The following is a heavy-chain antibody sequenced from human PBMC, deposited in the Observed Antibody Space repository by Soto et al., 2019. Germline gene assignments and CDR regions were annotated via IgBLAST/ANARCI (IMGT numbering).Heavy chain of an antibody. J-gene: IGHJ4*02. D-gene: IGHD7-27*01. CDR1: GGSISSYY. V-gene: IGHV4-59*01. CDR3: ARRWGTCFDI. CDR2: IYYSGST. Sequence: QVQLQESGPGLVKPSETLSLTCTVSGGSISSYYWSWIRQPPGKGLEWIGYIYYSGSTNYNPSLKRRVSNSVDTSKNQVPLKPSSVTAADTAVYSCARRWGTCFDIWGQGTLVTVSS.